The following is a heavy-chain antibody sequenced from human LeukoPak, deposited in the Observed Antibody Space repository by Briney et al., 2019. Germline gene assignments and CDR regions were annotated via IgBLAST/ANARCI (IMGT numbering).Heavy chain of an antibody. V-gene: IGHV4-31*03. Sequence: SETLSLTCTVSGGSISSGGYYWSWIRQHPGKGLEWIGYIYYSGSTYYNPSLKSRVTISVDTSKNQFSLKLSSVTAADTAVYYCATMVRGVIIEVDWGQGTLVTVSS. CDR1: GGSISSGGYY. D-gene: IGHD3-10*01. CDR2: IYYSGST. J-gene: IGHJ1*01. CDR3: ATMVRGVIIEVD.